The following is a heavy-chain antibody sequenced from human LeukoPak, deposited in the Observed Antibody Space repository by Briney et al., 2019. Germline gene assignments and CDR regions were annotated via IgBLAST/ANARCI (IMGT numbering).Heavy chain of an antibody. D-gene: IGHD3-9*01. Sequence: SETLSLTCTVSGGSISSYYWSWIRQPPGKGLEWIGYIYYSGSRNYNPSLQSRVTISVDTSRNQFSLELNSVTAAGTAVYYCARDLGLTISDNWFDPWGQGTLVTVSS. CDR1: GGSISSYY. CDR2: IYYSGSR. J-gene: IGHJ5*02. CDR3: ARDLGLTISDNWFDP. V-gene: IGHV4-59*12.